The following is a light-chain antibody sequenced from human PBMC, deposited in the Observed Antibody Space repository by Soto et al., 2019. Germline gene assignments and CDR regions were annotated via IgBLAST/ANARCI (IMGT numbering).Light chain of an antibody. CDR1: QSIFNY. CDR2: AVS. CDR3: QQTYSELVYT. V-gene: IGKV1-39*01. J-gene: IGKJ2*01. Sequence: DIQMTQSPSSLSASVGDRVTITCRSSQSIFNYLNWYQQKPGKAPEVLIYAVSSLQIGVPSRFAGSGSGKDFTLTITDLRPEDSATYYCQQTYSELVYTFGRGTKLEIK.